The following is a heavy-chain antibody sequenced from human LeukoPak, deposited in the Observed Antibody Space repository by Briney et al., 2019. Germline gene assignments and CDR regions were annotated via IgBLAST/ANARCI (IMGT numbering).Heavy chain of an antibody. CDR1: GGSISSYY. V-gene: IGHV4-59*01. CDR3: ARGHYDILTGPMDYYYYGMDV. CDR2: IYYSGST. D-gene: IGHD3-9*01. Sequence: SETLSLTCTVSGGSISSYYWSWIRQPPGKGLEWIGCIYYSGSTNYNPSLKSRVTISVDTSKNQFSLKLSSVTAADTAVYYCARGHYDILTGPMDYYYYGMDVWGQGTTVTVSS. J-gene: IGHJ6*02.